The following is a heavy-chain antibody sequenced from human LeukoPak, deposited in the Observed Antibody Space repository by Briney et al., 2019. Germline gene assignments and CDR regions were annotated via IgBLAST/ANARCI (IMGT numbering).Heavy chain of an antibody. V-gene: IGHV3-30*02. Sequence: GGSLRLSCAASGFTFSNCGMHWVRQAPGKGLEWVAFIRYDGSYKYYADSVKGRFTISRDDSKNTSYLQMNSLRAEDTAVYYCAKTKEWNTNSWSYFDYWGQGTLVTVSS. J-gene: IGHJ4*02. CDR1: GFTFSNCG. D-gene: IGHD6-13*01. CDR3: AKTKEWNTNSWSYFDY. CDR2: IRYDGSYK.